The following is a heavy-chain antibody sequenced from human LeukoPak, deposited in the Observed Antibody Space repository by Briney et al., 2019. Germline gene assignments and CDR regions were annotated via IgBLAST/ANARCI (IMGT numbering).Heavy chain of an antibody. CDR3: AKSMGSRSYSGPYGMDV. CDR2: TSYDGSNK. V-gene: IGHV3-30*18. CDR1: GFTFSSYG. J-gene: IGHJ6*02. D-gene: IGHD3-10*01. Sequence: PGGSLRLSCAASGFTFSSYGMHWVRQAPGKGLEWVAVTSYDGSNKYYADSVKGRFTISRDNSKNTLYLQMNSLRAEDTAVYYYAKSMGSRSYSGPYGMDVWGQGTTVTVSS.